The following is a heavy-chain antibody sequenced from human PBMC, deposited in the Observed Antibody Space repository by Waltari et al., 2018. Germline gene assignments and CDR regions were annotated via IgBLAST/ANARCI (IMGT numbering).Heavy chain of an antibody. J-gene: IGHJ4*02. CDR2: ISWNSGSI. Sequence: EVQLVESGGGLVQPGRSLRLSCAASGFTFDDYAMHWVRQAPGKGLWWVSGISWNSGSIGYADSVKGLFTISRDNAKNSLYLQMNSLRAEDTALYYCAKEEVSDGSSPPDYWGQGTLVTVSS. CDR3: AKEEVSDGSSPPDY. V-gene: IGHV3-9*01. CDR1: GFTFDDYA. D-gene: IGHD6-13*01.